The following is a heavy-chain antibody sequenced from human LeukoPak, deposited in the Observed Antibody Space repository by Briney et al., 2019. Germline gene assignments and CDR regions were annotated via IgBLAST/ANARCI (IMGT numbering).Heavy chain of an antibody. CDR1: GFTFSSYA. CDR3: ARDQYSSSWYYYYYGMDV. D-gene: IGHD6-13*01. CDR2: ISDDGSNK. J-gene: IGHJ6*02. Sequence: GGSLRLSCAASGFTFSSYAMHWVRQAPGKGLEWVAVISDDGSNKYYADSVKGRFTISRDNSKNTLYLQMNSLRAEDTAVYSCARDQYSSSWYYYYYGMDVWGQGTTVTVSS. V-gene: IGHV3-30-3*01.